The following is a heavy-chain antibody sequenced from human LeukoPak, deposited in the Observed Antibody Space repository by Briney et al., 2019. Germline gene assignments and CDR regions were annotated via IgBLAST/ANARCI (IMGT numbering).Heavy chain of an antibody. V-gene: IGHV1-2*02. D-gene: IGHD2-2*01. CDR3: AREWDSYCSSTSCS. CDR2: INPNSGGT. CDR1: GYTFTGYY. Sequence: ASVKVSCKASGYTFTGYYMHWVRQAPGQGLEWMGWINPNSGGTNYAQKFQGRVTMTRDTSISTAYMELSRLRSDDTAVYYCAREWDSYCSSTSCSWGQGTLVTVSS. J-gene: IGHJ5*02.